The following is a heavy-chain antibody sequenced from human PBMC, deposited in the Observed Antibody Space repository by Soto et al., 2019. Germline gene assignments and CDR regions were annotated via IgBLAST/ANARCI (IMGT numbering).Heavy chain of an antibody. CDR3: ARVITMVRGDPDYYYYYGMDV. CDR2: IYHSGST. D-gene: IGHD3-10*01. CDR1: GGSISSSNW. V-gene: IGHV4-4*02. J-gene: IGHJ6*02. Sequence: PSETLSLTCAVSGGSISSSNWWSWVRQPPGKGLEWIGEIYHSGSTNYNPSLKSRVTISVDKSKNQFSLKLSSVTAADTAVYYCARVITMVRGDPDYYYYYGMDVWGQGTTVTSP.